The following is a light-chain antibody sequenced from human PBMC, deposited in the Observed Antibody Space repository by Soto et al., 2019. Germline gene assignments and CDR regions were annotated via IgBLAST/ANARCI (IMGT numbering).Light chain of an antibody. CDR3: QQYDNSVWT. J-gene: IGKJ1*01. CDR1: ESVSSTS. V-gene: IGKV3-20*01. CDR2: GVS. Sequence: EIGLTQSPGTLSLSPGARATLSCRASESVSSTSLAWYQQKPGQAPRLLMYGVSSRATGIPDRFSGSGSGTDFTLTINRLEPEDFAVYFCQQYDNSVWTFGQGTKVEIK.